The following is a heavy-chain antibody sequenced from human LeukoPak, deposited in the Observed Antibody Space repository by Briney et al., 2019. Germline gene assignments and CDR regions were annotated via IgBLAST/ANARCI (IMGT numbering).Heavy chain of an antibody. CDR2: IYYDGNNK. CDR3: AKSAQDYYGSGSYYYHYYEYFIDV. V-gene: IGHV3-33*06. J-gene: IGHJ6*03. D-gene: IGHD3-10*01. CDR1: GFTFSNYG. Sequence: GRSLRLACEASGFTFSNYGRQWVRQAPGKGLEWVALIYYDGNNKIYSDSVKDRFTISRDNSKNTLFLQMNSLRAEDSAVYYCAKSAQDYYGSGSYYYHYYEYFIDVWGKGTTVTVSS.